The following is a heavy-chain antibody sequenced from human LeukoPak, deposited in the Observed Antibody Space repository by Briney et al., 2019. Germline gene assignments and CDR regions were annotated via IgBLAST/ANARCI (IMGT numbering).Heavy chain of an antibody. CDR2: INPSGGST. CDR3: ARDWNVERWLQLSPD. CDR1: GYTFTSYY. Sequence: ASVKVSCKASGYTFTSYYMHWVRQAPGQGLEWMGIINPSGGSTSYAQKFQGRVTMTRYTSTSTVYMELSSLRAEDTDVYYCARDWNVERWLQLSPDWGQGTLVTVSS. J-gene: IGHJ4*02. V-gene: IGHV1-46*01. D-gene: IGHD5-24*01.